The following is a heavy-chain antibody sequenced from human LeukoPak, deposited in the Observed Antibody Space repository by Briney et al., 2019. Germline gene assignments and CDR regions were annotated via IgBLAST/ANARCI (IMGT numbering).Heavy chain of an antibody. D-gene: IGHD3-10*01. J-gene: IGHJ6*02. CDR3: AKGGSDYFGSGYCYYGMDV. CDR1: GFTFSGYA. Sequence: GGSLRLSCAASGFTFSGYAMSWVRQAPGKGLEWVSGISGSGGSTYHADSVRGRLTISRDNSKNTLDPQMNSLRAEDTAVYYCAKGGSDYFGSGYCYYGMDVWGQGTTVTVSS. V-gene: IGHV3-23*01. CDR2: ISGSGGST.